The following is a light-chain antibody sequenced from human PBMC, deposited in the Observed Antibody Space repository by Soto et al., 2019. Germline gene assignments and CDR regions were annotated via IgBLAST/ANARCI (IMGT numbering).Light chain of an antibody. CDR2: PAS. CDR3: QQFKYYLIT. Sequence: DIQLTQYPSFLSTSVGDRVTIACRASQDIKSYLAWYQQKPGKAPKLLIYPASTLQSGVPSGFSGSGSGTEFTLTISSLQPEDFAPYHCQQFKYYLITSCQGTRLEIK. V-gene: IGKV1-9*01. J-gene: IGKJ5*01. CDR1: QDIKSY.